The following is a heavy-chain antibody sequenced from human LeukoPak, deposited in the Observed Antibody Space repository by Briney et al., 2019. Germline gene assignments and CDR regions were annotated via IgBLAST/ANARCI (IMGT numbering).Heavy chain of an antibody. J-gene: IGHJ6*02. D-gene: IGHD1-1*01. CDR2: IHSGGNI. CDR1: GLSISDNY. CDR3: ARDRGYAMDV. V-gene: IGHV3-53*01. Sequence: PGGSLRLSCAASGLSISDNYMSWVRQAPGKGLEWVSSIHSGGNIYYADSVKGRFTISRDNSQNTLYLQMNSLRAEDTAVYYCARDRGYAMDVWGQGTTVTVSS.